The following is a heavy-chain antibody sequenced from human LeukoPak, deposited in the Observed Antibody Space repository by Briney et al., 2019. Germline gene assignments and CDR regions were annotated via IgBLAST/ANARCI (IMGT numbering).Heavy chain of an antibody. J-gene: IGHJ4*02. CDR3: AKRGVVIRVILVGFHKEAYYFDS. CDR1: GITLSNYG. D-gene: IGHD3-22*01. Sequence: GGSLRLSCAVSGITLSNYGMIWVRQAPGKGLEWVAGISDRGSRTNYADSVKGRFTISTDHPKNTLYLQMNSLRAEDTAVYFCAKRGVVIRVILVGFHKEAYYFDSWGQGALVTVSS. V-gene: IGHV3-23*01. CDR2: ISDRGSRT.